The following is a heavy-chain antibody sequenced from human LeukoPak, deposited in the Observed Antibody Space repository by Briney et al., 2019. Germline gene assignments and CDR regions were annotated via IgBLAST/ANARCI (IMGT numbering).Heavy chain of an antibody. V-gene: IGHV3-48*03. CDR2: ISSSGSTI. D-gene: IGHD3-10*01. CDR1: GFTFSSYE. J-gene: IGHJ5*02. CDR3: ARGSTYGSGSEQRPRWFDP. Sequence: GGSLRLSCAASGFTFSSYEMNWVRQAPGKGLEWVSYISSSGSTIYYADPVKGRFTISRDNAKNSLYLQMNSLRAEDTAVYYCARGSTYGSGSEQRPRWFDPWGQGTLVTVSS.